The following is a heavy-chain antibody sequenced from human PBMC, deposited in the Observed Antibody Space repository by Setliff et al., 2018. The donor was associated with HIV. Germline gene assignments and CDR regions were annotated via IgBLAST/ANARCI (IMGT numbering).Heavy chain of an antibody. V-gene: IGHV4-4*07. CDR3: ARSNPGITAGLLAY. CDR1: GVSIPTNY. Sequence: SCNISGVSIPTNYWNWIRQPAGKGLEWIGRIYTTGGTNYNPALKSRVTMSIDTSKNQISLKLNSVTAADTATYYCARSNPGITAGLLAYWGPGTLVTVS. D-gene: IGHD6-13*01. J-gene: IGHJ4*02. CDR2: IYTTGGT.